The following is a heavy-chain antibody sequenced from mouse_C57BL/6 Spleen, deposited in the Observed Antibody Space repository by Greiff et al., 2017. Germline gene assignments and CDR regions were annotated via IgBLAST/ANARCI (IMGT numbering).Heavy chain of an antibody. CDR2: ILPGSGST. J-gene: IGHJ1*03. CDR1: GYTFTGYW. Sequence: VKLQESGAELMKPGASVKLSCKATGYTFTGYWIEWVKQRPGHGLEWIGEILPGSGSTKYNEKFQGKATFTADTSSNTAYMQLSSLTTEDSAIYYCASKDYGSSTPYWYFYVRGTATTVTVSS. CDR3: ASKDYGSSTPYWYFYV. D-gene: IGHD1-1*01. V-gene: IGHV1-9*01.